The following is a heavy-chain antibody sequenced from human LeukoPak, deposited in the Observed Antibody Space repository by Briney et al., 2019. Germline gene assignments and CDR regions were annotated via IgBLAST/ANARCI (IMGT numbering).Heavy chain of an antibody. CDR2: ISGSGGST. V-gene: IGHV3-23*01. D-gene: IGHD2-15*01. J-gene: IGHJ4*02. CDR1: GFTFNTYG. Sequence: GGSLRLSCAASGFTFNTYGMNWVRQAPGKGLEWVSAISGSGGSTYYADSVKGRFTISRDNSKNTLYLQMNSLRAEDTAVYYCAKMGPLVVAATWFDYWGQGTLVIVSS. CDR3: AKMGPLVVAATWFDY.